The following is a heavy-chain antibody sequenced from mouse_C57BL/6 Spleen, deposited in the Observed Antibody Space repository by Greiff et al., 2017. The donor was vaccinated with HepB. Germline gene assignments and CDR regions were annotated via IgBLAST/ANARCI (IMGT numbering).Heavy chain of an antibody. CDR1: GYTFTSYW. CDR3: ARGNYYGSSYLFAY. D-gene: IGHD1-1*01. Sequence: QVQLQQPGAELVKPGASVKLSCKASGYTFTSYWMHWVKQRPGQGLEWIGMIHPNSGSTNYNEKFKSKATLTVDKSSSTAYMQLSSLTSEDSAVYYGARGNYYGSSYLFAYWGQGTLVTVSA. CDR2: IHPNSGST. J-gene: IGHJ3*01. V-gene: IGHV1-64*01.